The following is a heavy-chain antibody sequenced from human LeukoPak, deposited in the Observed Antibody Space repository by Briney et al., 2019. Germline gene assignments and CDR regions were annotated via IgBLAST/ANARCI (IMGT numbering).Heavy chain of an antibody. CDR1: GFTFNNFA. Sequence: GGSLRLSCAASGFTFNNFAMSWVRQTPGKGLEWVSVISGGGGTTYYTDSVKGRFTISRDNSKNTVYLQMNSLRAEDTAVYYCAKDVLPTVWSPEYWGQGILVTVSS. D-gene: IGHD4-11*01. CDR3: AKDVLPTVWSPEY. CDR2: ISGGGGTT. V-gene: IGHV3-23*01. J-gene: IGHJ4*02.